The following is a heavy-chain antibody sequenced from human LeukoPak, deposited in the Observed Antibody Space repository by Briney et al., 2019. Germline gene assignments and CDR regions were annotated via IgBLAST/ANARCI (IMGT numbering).Heavy chain of an antibody. CDR2: ISYDGSNK. V-gene: IGHV3-30*18. D-gene: IGHD3-3*01. Sequence: PGRSLRLSCAASGFTFSSYGMHWVRQAPGKGLEWVAVISYDGSNKYYADSMKGRFTISRDNSKNTLYLQMNSLRAEDTAVYYCAKDLFGVVTSLDYWGQGTLVTVSS. J-gene: IGHJ4*02. CDR3: AKDLFGVVTSLDY. CDR1: GFTFSSYG.